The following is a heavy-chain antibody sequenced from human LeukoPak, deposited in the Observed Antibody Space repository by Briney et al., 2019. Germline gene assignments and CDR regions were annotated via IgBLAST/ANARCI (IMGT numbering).Heavy chain of an antibody. J-gene: IGHJ5*02. CDR3: ARLTGYSSESWFDP. CDR1: GGSFSGYY. CDR2: INHSGST. V-gene: IGHV4-34*01. Sequence: SETLSLTCAVYGGSFSGYYWSWIRQPPGKGLEWIGEINHSGSTNYNSSLKSRVTISVHTSKNQFSLKLSSVTAADTAVYYCARLTGYSSESWFDPWGQGTLVAVSS. D-gene: IGHD3-9*01.